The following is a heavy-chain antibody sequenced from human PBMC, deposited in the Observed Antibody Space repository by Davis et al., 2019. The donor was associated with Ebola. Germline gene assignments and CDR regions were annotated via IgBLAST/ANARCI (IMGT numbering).Heavy chain of an antibody. CDR3: ARVFYYDSSVFDY. V-gene: IGHV3-20*01. Sequence: GESLKISCAASGFTFSSYAMSWVRQAPGKGLEWVSGINWNDGSTGYADSVKGRFTISRDNAKNSLYLQMNSLRAEDTALYHCARVFYYDSSVFDYWGQGTLVTVSS. D-gene: IGHD3-22*01. CDR1: GFTFSSYA. J-gene: IGHJ4*02. CDR2: INWNDGST.